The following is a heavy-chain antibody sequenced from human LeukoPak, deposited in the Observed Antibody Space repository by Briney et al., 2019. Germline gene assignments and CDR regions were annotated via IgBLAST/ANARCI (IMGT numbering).Heavy chain of an antibody. J-gene: IGHJ4*02. Sequence: PSETLSLTCAVYGGSFSGYYWSWIRQPPGKGLEWIGEINHSGSTNYNPSLKSGVTISVDTSKNQFSLKLSSVTVADTAVYYCARGQWLDNYWGQGTLVTVSS. D-gene: IGHD6-19*01. V-gene: IGHV4-34*01. CDR2: INHSGST. CDR3: ARGQWLDNY. CDR1: GGSFSGYY.